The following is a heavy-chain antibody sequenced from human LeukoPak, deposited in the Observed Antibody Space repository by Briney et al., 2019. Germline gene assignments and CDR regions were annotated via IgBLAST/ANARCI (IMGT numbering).Heavy chain of an antibody. CDR2: IIPIFGTA. V-gene: IGHV1-69*05. CDR3: ARVCRDGYLMDY. CDR1: GGTFSSYA. D-gene: IGHD5-24*01. Sequence: ASVKVSCKASGGTFSSYAISWVRQAPEQGLEWMGGIIPIFGTANYAQKFQGRVTITTDESTSTAYMELSSLRSEDTAVYYCARVCRDGYLMDYWGQGTLVTVSS. J-gene: IGHJ4*02.